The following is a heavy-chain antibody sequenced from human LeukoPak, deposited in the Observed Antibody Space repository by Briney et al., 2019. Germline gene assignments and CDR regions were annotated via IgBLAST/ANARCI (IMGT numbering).Heavy chain of an antibody. J-gene: IGHJ3*02. Sequence: GGSLRLSCAASGFTFSSFALSWVRQAPGKGLEWVSGVSYTRVATYYADSVKGRFTISRDNSQNILYLQMNGLRAEDTAVYFCAKAFREFGSSSSYSSFDTWGQGTMVTVSS. CDR2: VSYTRVAT. V-gene: IGHV3-23*01. CDR3: AKAFREFGSSSSYSSFDT. CDR1: GFTFSSFA. D-gene: IGHD5-18*01.